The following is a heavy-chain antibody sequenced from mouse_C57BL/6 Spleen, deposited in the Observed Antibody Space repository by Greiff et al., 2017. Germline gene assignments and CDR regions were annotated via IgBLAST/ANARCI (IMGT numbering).Heavy chain of an antibody. J-gene: IGHJ2*01. CDR1: GFTFSDYY. CDR2: INYDGSST. CDR3: AREGNWFDY. V-gene: IGHV5-16*01. Sequence: DVKLVESEGGLVQPGSSMKLSCTASGFTFSDYYMAWVRQVPEKGLEWVANINYDGSSTYYLDSLKSRFIISRDNAKNILYLQMRSLKSEDTATYYCAREGNWFDYWGQGTTLTVSS. D-gene: IGHD4-1*01.